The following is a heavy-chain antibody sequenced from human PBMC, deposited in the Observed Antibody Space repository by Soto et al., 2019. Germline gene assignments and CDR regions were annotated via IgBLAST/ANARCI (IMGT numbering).Heavy chain of an antibody. Sequence: GGSLRLSCAASGFTFSSYSMNWVRQAPGKGLEWVSSISSSSSYIYYADSVKGRFTISRDNAKNSLYLQMNSLGAEDTAVYYCARGGYYQYCFDYWGQGTLVTVSS. CDR2: ISSSSSYI. J-gene: IGHJ4*02. V-gene: IGHV3-21*01. D-gene: IGHD3-22*01. CDR3: ARGGYYQYCFDY. CDR1: GFTFSSYS.